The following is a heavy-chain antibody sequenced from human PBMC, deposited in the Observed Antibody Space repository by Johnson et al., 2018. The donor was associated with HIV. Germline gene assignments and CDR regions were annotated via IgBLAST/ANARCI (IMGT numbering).Heavy chain of an antibody. V-gene: IGHV3-NL1*01. CDR2: IYSGGST. CDR3: ARVSPVGLLSEAAAFDI. CDR1: GFTFSSFG. Sequence: QVQLVDSGGGVVQPGGSLRLSCAASGFTFSSFGIHWVRQAPGKGLEWVSVIYSGGSTYYADSVKGRFTISRDNSKNTLYLQLNSLRAEDTAVYYCARVSPVGLLSEAAAFDIWGQGTMVTVSS. D-gene: IGHD2-21*01. J-gene: IGHJ3*02.